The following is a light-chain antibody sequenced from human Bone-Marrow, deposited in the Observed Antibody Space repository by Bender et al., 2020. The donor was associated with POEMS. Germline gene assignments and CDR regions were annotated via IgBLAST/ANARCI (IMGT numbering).Light chain of an antibody. CDR1: SGDIGTYNY. Sequence: QSALTQPPSASGSPGESVTISCTGTSGDIGTYNYVSWYQQHPGKAPKLIIYDVTKRPSGVPDRFSGSKSDNTASLTISGLQAVDEADYYCQSYDTSLSGSRVFGGGTKLTVL. J-gene: IGLJ3*02. CDR3: QSYDTSLSGSRV. V-gene: IGLV2-8*01. CDR2: DVT.